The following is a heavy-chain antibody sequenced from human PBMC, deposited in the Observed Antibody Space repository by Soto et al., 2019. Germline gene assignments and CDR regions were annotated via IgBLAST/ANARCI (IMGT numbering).Heavy chain of an antibody. CDR1: GFPFSDYY. CDR2: ISPKSTYR. D-gene: IGHD2-21*01. Sequence: GGSLRLSCATSGFPFSDYYMSWIRQAPGKGLEWLSHISPKSTYRNYADSVKGRFTISRDNTKSSLFLQMNSLGVEDTAVYYCTRGGGGGLFEHWGQGVLVTVSS. J-gene: IGHJ4*02. V-gene: IGHV3-11*06. CDR3: TRGGGGGLFEH.